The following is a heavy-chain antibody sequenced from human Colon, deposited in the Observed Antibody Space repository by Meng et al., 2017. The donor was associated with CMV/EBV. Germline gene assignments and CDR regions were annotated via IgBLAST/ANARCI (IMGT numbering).Heavy chain of an antibody. J-gene: IGHJ4*02. V-gene: IGHV3-23*01. CDR3: ARRLPFYGNDH. CDR1: GFSFSTYA. D-gene: IGHD2/OR15-2a*01. Sequence: GGSLRLSCAASGFSFSTYAMNWVRQAPAMGLEWVAAISASGGTTYYADSVKGRFIISRDNSKNTLYLQLNSLRADDTAVYYCARRLPFYGNDHWGQGTLVTVSS. CDR2: ISASGGTT.